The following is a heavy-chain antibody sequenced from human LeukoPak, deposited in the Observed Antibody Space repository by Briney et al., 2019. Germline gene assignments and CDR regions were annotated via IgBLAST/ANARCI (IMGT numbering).Heavy chain of an antibody. J-gene: IGHJ6*03. CDR1: GYTFTGYY. D-gene: IGHD2-15*01. CDR3: ARDVDADYYYYMDV. V-gene: IGHV1-2*02. CDR2: INPNSGGT. Sequence: GASVKVSCKASGYTFTGYYMHWVRQAPGQGLEWMGWINPNSGGTNYAQKFQGRVTMTRDTSISTAYMELSRLRSDDTAVYYCARDVDADYYYYMDVWGKGTTVTISS.